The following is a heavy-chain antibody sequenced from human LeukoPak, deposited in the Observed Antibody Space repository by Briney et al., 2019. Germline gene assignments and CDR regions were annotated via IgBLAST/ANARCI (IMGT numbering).Heavy chain of an antibody. Sequence: ASVKVSCKASGYTFTGYYMHWARQAPGQGLEWMGWINPDSGGTNYAQKFQGRVTMTRDTSISTAYMELNTLRSDDMAVYYCAREGLSYCGGDCYSNAFHIWGQGTMVTVSS. CDR2: INPDSGGT. J-gene: IGHJ3*02. V-gene: IGHV1-2*02. CDR1: GYTFTGYY. D-gene: IGHD2-21*02. CDR3: AREGLSYCGGDCYSNAFHI.